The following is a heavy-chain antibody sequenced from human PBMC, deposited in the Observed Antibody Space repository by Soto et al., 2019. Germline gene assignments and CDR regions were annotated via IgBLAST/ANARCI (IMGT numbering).Heavy chain of an antibody. J-gene: IGHJ6*02. CDR2: MYNTGST. CDR1: GGSISSYY. V-gene: IGHV4-59*01. D-gene: IGHD2-21*02. CDR3: ARDLWGYCGVDWYPLDF. Sequence: QVRLQESGSGLVKPSETLSLTCTVSGGSISSYYWSWIRQPPGKGLEWIGYMYNTGSTIYNPSLKSRVTISVDTSKNQFSLKMNSVTAADTAVYYCARDLWGYCGVDWYPLDFWGQGTTVTVSS.